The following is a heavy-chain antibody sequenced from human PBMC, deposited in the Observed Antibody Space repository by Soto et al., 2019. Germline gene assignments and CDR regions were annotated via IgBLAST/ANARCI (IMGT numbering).Heavy chain of an antibody. J-gene: IGHJ6*02. Sequence: GGSLRLSCAASGFTFSSYSMNWVRQAPGKGLEWVSSISSSSSYIYYAASVKGRFTNSRDNAKNSLYLQMNSLRAEDTAVYYCARSPIAVAGSYYYYGMDVWGQGTTVTVSS. CDR1: GFTFSSYS. CDR2: ISSSSSYI. D-gene: IGHD6-19*01. CDR3: ARSPIAVAGSYYYYGMDV. V-gene: IGHV3-21*01.